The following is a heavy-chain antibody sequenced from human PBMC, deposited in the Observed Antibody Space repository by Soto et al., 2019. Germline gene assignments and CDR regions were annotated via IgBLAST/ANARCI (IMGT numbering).Heavy chain of an antibody. CDR3: PKDNSPYSGYNSFDY. J-gene: IGHJ4*02. CDR1: GFTFSSYV. V-gene: IGHV3-23*01. D-gene: IGHD5-12*01. CDR2: ISGSGTNT. Sequence: EVRLLESGGGLIQPGGSLRLSCAASGFTFSSYVMSWVRQAPGTGLEWVSGISGSGTNTYYADSVKGRFTIPRDNSKNTVYLQRTRLRAEDTAEYYCPKDNSPYSGYNSFDYWGEGTLVTVSS.